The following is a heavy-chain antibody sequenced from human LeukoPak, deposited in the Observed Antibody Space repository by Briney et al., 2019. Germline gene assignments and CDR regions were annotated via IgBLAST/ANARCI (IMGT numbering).Heavy chain of an antibody. CDR2: ISWNSGSI. V-gene: IGHV3-9*01. Sequence: GGSLRLSCAASGFTFDDYAMHWVRQAPGKGLEWVSGISWNSGSIGYADSVKGRFTISRDNAKNSLYLQMNSLRAEDTALYYCAKSSDPGILDAFDIWGQGTMVTVSS. D-gene: IGHD1-14*01. CDR1: GFTFDDYA. CDR3: AKSSDPGILDAFDI. J-gene: IGHJ3*02.